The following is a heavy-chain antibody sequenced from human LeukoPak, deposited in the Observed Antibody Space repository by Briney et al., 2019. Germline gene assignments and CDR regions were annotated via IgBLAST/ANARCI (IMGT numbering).Heavy chain of an antibody. V-gene: IGHV4-59*01. CDR3: ARDHLANLASRLFDP. D-gene: IGHD3-3*01. J-gene: IGHJ5*02. CDR1: GDSISTYF. Sequence: SETLSLTCTVSGDSISTYFWSWIRQPPGKGLEWIGYIHSSGSANYSPSLKSRVTISVDTSKNQFSLKLSSVTAADTAVYYCARDHLANLASRLFDPWGQGTLVTVSS. CDR2: IHSSGSA.